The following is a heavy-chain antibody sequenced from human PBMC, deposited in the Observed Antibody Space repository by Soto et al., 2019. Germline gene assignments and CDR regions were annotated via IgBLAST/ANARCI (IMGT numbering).Heavy chain of an antibody. CDR1: GFDLGYYS. CDR2: ISFSSQTI. Sequence: GGSMRLSCAASGFDLGYYSFHLVRQAPGKGLEWISYISFSSQTIYYADSVKGRFTVSRDNAKKSLYLQMNTLRVEDTAVYYCARASSGYDLGDDFWGQGNRVTVSS. D-gene: IGHD5-12*01. V-gene: IGHV3-48*01. J-gene: IGHJ4*02. CDR3: ARASSGYDLGDDF.